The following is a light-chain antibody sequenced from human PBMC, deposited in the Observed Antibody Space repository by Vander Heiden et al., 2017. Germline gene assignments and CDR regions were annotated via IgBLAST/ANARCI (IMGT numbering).Light chain of an antibody. CDR1: SSDVGGSNY. V-gene: IGLV2-8*01. J-gene: IGLJ1*01. CDR3: SSYAGSSYV. CDR2: EVT. Sequence: QSALTQPPSASGSPGQSVTISCTGTSSDVGGSNYASWYQQHPGKAPKVMIYEVTKRPSGVPDRFSGSKSGNTASLTVSGLQAEDEADYYCSSYAGSSYVFGTGTKVTVL.